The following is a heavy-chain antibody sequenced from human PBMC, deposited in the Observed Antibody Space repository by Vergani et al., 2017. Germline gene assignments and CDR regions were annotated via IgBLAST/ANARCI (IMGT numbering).Heavy chain of an antibody. CDR2: IYPGDSDT. D-gene: IGHD6-13*01. CDR3: ARRIAAARGPDWFDP. CDR1: GYSFTSYW. Sequence: EVPLVQSGAEVKTPGASLKISCTGSGYSFTSYWIGWVRPMPGKGLEWMGIIYPGDSDTRYSPSFQGQVTISADKSISTAYLQWSSLKASDTAMYYCARRIAAARGPDWFDPWGQGTLVTVSS. V-gene: IGHV5-51*01. J-gene: IGHJ5*02.